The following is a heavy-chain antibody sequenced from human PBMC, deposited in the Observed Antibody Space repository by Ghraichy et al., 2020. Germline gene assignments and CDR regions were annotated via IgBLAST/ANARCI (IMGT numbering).Heavy chain of an antibody. D-gene: IGHD6-13*01. J-gene: IGHJ6*02. CDR1: GYTFTGYY. CDR3: AGRGAAAGTDYYYGMDV. Sequence: ASVKVSCKASGYTFTGYYMHWVRQAPGQGLEWMGWINPNSGGTNYAQKFQGRVTITRDTSISTAYMELSRLRSDDTAVYYCAGRGAAAGTDYYYGMDVWGQGTTVTVSS. V-gene: IGHV1-2*02. CDR2: INPNSGGT.